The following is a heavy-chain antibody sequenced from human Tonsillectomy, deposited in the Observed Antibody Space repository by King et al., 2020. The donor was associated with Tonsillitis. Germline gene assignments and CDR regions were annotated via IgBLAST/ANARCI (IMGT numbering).Heavy chain of an antibody. CDR3: ARDLEGTMVSLAY. J-gene: IGHJ4*02. V-gene: IGHV1-2*02. Sequence: VQLVESGAEVKKPGASVKVSCKASGYTFTDYYIHWVRQAPGQGLEWMGWINPNTGGTKFAQNFQGRVTMTRDTSISTAYMELSRLRSDDTAVYYCARDLEGTMVSLAYWGQGTLVTVSS. CDR2: INPNTGGT. D-gene: IGHD3-10*01. CDR1: GYTFTDYY.